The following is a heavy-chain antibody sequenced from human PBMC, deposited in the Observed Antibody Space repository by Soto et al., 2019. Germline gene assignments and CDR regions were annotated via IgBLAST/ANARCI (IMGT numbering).Heavy chain of an antibody. CDR1: GFTFSSYG. CDR3: AKDYYYDSSGYYYTASFVDY. Sequence: QVQLVESGGGVVQPGRSLRLSCAASGFTFSSYGMHWVRQAPGKGLEWVAVISYDGSNKYYADSVKGRFTISRDNSKNTLYLQMNSLRAEDTAVYYCAKDYYYDSSGYYYTASFVDYWGQGTLVTVSS. V-gene: IGHV3-30*18. D-gene: IGHD3-22*01. J-gene: IGHJ4*02. CDR2: ISYDGSNK.